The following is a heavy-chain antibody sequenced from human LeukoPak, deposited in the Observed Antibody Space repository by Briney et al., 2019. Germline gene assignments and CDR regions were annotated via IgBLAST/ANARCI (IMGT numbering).Heavy chain of an antibody. CDR3: AKGRDGYNADFDY. J-gene: IGHJ4*02. V-gene: IGHV3-23*01. CDR1: GFTFSSYA. CDR2: ISGSGGST. D-gene: IGHD5-24*01. Sequence: GGSLRLSCAGSGFTFSSYAMSWVRQAPGKGLEWVSGISGSGGSTYYADSVKGRFTISRDNSKNTPYLQMNSLRAEDTAVYYCAKGRDGYNADFDYWGQGTLVTVSS.